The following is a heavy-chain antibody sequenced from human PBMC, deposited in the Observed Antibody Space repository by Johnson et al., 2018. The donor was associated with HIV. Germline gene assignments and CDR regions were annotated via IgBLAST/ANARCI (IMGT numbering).Heavy chain of an antibody. D-gene: IGHD6-6*01. CDR3: ASGAYSSSLTFDI. V-gene: IGHV3-53*01. CDR1: GFTVSSNY. CDR2: FSIGGST. J-gene: IGHJ3*02. Sequence: VQLVESGGGLIQPGGSLRVSCAASGFTVSSNYMSWVRQAPGKGLEWVSGFSIGGSTYYADAVKGRFIISRDNAKNTLYLQMNSLRVEDTAVYYCASGAYSSSLTFDIWGQGTMVTVSS.